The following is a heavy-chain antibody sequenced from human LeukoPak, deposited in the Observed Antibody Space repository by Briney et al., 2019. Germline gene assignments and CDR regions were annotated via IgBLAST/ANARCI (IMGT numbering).Heavy chain of an antibody. CDR3: ARVSSGWSTDYYFDY. CDR1: GGSISSYY. Sequence: PSETLSLTCTVSGGSISSYYWSWIRQPPGKGLEWIGYIYYSGSTNYNPSLKSRVTISVDTSKNQFSLKLSSVTAADTAVYYCARVSSGWSTDYYFDYRGQGTLVTVSS. D-gene: IGHD6-19*01. J-gene: IGHJ4*02. V-gene: IGHV4-59*01. CDR2: IYYSGST.